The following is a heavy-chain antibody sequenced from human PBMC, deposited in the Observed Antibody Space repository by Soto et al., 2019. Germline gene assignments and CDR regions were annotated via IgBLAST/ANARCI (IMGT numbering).Heavy chain of an antibody. D-gene: IGHD3-3*01. Sequence: ASVKVSCKTSGYTFVSYGINWVRQAPGQGLEWMGWISPGSGNIIYAQKFQGRVTLTTDTSTSTVFMELSSLRSDDTAIYYCARSSGGNFGIIIEGSNWFDPWGQGTLLTVSS. J-gene: IGHJ5*02. CDR1: GYTFVSYG. CDR2: ISPGSGNI. V-gene: IGHV1-18*01. CDR3: ARSSGGNFGIIIEGSNWFDP.